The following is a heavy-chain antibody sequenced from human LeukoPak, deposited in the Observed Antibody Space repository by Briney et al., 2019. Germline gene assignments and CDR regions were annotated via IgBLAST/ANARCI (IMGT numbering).Heavy chain of an antibody. CDR1: GLTFDDYA. CDR3: AKDTTMAS. J-gene: IGHJ4*02. Sequence: PGGSLRLSCAASGLTFDDYAMHWVRQAPGKGLEWVSGISWNSGNIGYADSVKGRFTISRDNAKNSLYLQMNSLRAEDTALYYCAKDTTMASWGQGTLVTVSS. CDR2: ISWNSGNI. V-gene: IGHV3-9*01. D-gene: IGHD3-10*01.